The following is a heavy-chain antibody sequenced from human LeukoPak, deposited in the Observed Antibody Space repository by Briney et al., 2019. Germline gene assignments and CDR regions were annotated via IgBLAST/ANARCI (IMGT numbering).Heavy chain of an antibody. V-gene: IGHV3-33*01. CDR2: IWYDGSNK. CDR3: ARDLKALRYFDWLSD. D-gene: IGHD3-9*01. CDR1: GFTFSSYG. Sequence: PGGSPRLSCAASGFTFSSYGMHWVRQAPGKGLEWVAVIWYDGSNKYYVDSVKGRFTISRDNSKSTLYLQMNSLRAEDTAVYYCARDLKALRYFDWLSDWGQGTLVTVSS. J-gene: IGHJ4*02.